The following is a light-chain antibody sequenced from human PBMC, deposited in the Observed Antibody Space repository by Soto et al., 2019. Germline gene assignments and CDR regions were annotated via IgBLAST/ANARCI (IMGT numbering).Light chain of an antibody. J-gene: IGKJ4*01. CDR2: GAS. CDR1: QSVSRSY. Sequence: EIVLTQSPGTLSLSPGERATLSCRASQSVSRSYLAWYQQKPGQPPRLLIYGASNRATGIPDRFSGSGSGTDITLTIGRLEPEDFAVYYCAKYASSPPPFGGGTKVEIK. V-gene: IGKV3-20*01. CDR3: AKYASSPPP.